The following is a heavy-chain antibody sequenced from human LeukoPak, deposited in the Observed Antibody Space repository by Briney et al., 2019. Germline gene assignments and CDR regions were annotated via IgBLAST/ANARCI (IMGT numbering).Heavy chain of an antibody. D-gene: IGHD3-22*01. CDR3: AKLHYDSSGYYSPDFGY. Sequence: PGGSLRLSCAASGFTFSSYGMHWVRQAPGKGLEWVAFIRYDGSNKYYADSVKGRFTISRDNSKNTLYLQMNSLRAEDTAVYYCAKLHYDSSGYYSPDFGYWGQGTLVTVSS. CDR1: GFTFSSYG. CDR2: IRYDGSNK. J-gene: IGHJ4*02. V-gene: IGHV3-30*02.